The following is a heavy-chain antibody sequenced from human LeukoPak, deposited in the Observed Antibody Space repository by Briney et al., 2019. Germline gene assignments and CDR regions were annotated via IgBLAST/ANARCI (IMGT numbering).Heavy chain of an antibody. J-gene: IGHJ6*02. CDR2: VNYRGSP. Sequence: SETLSLTCDVPGGSFSGYLWSWIRQSPGKGLEWIGEVNYRGSPNYNPSLESRVTISVDTSKNQLSLKLTSVTAADTALYYCSRSGLTGMREYERADYYYYGMDLWGQGTAVTVFS. CDR3: SRSGLTGMREYERADYYYYGMDL. CDR1: GGSFSGYL. V-gene: IGHV4-34*01. D-gene: IGHD2/OR15-2a*01.